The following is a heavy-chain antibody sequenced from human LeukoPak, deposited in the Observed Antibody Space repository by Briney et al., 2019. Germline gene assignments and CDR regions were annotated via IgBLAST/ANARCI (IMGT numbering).Heavy chain of an antibody. Sequence: SETLSLTCAVYGGSFSGYYWSWIRQPPGKGLEWIGEINHSGSTNYNPSLKSRVTISVDTSKNQFSLKLSSVTAADTAVYYCARHETSIGYCSSTSCPLYYYYMDVWGKGTTVTISS. V-gene: IGHV4-34*01. CDR1: GGSFSGYY. D-gene: IGHD2-2*01. CDR2: INHSGST. CDR3: ARHETSIGYCSSTSCPLYYYYMDV. J-gene: IGHJ6*03.